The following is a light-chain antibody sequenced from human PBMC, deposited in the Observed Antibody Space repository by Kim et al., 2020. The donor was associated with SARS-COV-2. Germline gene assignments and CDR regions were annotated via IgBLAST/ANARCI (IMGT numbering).Light chain of an antibody. Sequence: DIQMTQFPSSLSASVGDRVTITCHASQDISNYLNWYQQKPGKAPKVLIYDASNLATGVPSRFSGSGSGTDFTFTISRLQPEDVETYYRKECDNIPNTVGKGRGLEIK. CDR2: DAS. J-gene: IGKJ5*01. CDR1: QDISNY. CDR3: KECDNIPNT. V-gene: IGKV1-33*01.